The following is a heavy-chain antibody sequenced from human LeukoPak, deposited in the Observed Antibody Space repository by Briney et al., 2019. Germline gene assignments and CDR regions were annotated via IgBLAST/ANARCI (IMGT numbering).Heavy chain of an antibody. D-gene: IGHD3-10*01. Sequence: PGGSLRLSCAASGFTFSSYSMNWVRQAPGKGLEWVSAISGSGDNTYYADSVKGRFTISRDNSKNTLYLQTNSLRAEDTAVYYCAKDPHPYNNNGVNFQHWGQGTLATVSS. CDR2: ISGSGDNT. CDR3: AKDPHPYNNNGVNFQH. V-gene: IGHV3-23*01. CDR1: GFTFSSYS. J-gene: IGHJ1*01.